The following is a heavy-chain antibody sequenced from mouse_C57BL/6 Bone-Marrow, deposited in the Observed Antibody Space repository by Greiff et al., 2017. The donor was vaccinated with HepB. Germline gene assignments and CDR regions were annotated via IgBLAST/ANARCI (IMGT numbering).Heavy chain of an antibody. Sequence: EVKLQESGPGLAKPSQTLSLTCSVTGYSITSDYWNWIRKFPGNKLEYMGYISYSGSTYYNPSLKSRISITRDTSKNQYYLQLNSVTTEDTATYYCASKRDGYAAWFAYWGQGTLVTVSA. CDR3: ASKRDGYAAWFAY. V-gene: IGHV3-8*01. CDR2: ISYSGST. J-gene: IGHJ3*01. D-gene: IGHD2-2*01. CDR1: GYSITSDY.